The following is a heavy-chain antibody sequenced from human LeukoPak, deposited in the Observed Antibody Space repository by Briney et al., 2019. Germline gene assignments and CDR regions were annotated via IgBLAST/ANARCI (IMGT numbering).Heavy chain of an antibody. CDR1: GYTLTELS. D-gene: IGHD3-3*01. Sequence: ASVKVSCKVSGYTLTELSMHWVRQAPGKGLEWMGGFDPEDGETTYAQKFQGRVTMTEDTSTDTAYMELSSLRSEDTAVYYCATYDFWSGYYTHWGQGTLVTVSS. V-gene: IGHV1-24*01. CDR3: ATYDFWSGYYTH. CDR2: FDPEDGET. J-gene: IGHJ4*02.